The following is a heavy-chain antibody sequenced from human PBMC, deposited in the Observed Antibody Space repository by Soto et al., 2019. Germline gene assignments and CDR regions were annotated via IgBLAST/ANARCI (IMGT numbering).Heavy chain of an antibody. CDR1: GYTYSNLD. J-gene: IGHJ5*02. V-gene: IGHV1-8*01. Sequence: QVQRVQSGAEVKRPGALVKVSCKASGYTYSNLDSNWVRQASGQGLEWMGWMNPHSDTGFAQKFQVRVTLTRDTHTSTVYIELTSLRFDDTAVYYCARYQIGEAFTAWGQGTPVTVSS. CDR2: MNPHSDT. CDR3: ARYQIGEAFTA.